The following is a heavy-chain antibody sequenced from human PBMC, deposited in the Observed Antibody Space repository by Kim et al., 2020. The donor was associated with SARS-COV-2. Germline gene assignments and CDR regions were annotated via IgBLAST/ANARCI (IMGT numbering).Heavy chain of an antibody. CDR1: GFTLGDYG. D-gene: IGHD3-22*01. CDR3: TKDVRRDRSGYYGAWDS. V-gene: IGHV3-9*01. J-gene: IGHJ4*02. Sequence: GGSLRLSCAASGFTLGDYGMRWVRQAPGKGLEWVSGISWNNDKIIYADSVKGRFTISRDNARNSLFLQMDSLRAEDTALYYCTKDVRRDRSGYYGAWDSWGQGTLVTVSS. CDR2: ISWNNDKI.